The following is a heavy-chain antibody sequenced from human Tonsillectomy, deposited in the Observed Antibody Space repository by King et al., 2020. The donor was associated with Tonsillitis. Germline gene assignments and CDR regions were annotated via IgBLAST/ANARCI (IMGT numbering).Heavy chain of an antibody. V-gene: IGHV1-18*04. Sequence: VQLVESGAEVKKPGASVKVSCKASGYTFNNYGFSWVRQAPGQGLEWMGWISAYNANTHYAQELQGRVTMTTDTSTSTAYMELRSLRSDDTAVYYCATESLVVPTASHYWGQGTLVTVSS. CDR3: ATESLVVPTASHY. J-gene: IGHJ4*02. CDR1: GYTFNNYG. CDR2: ISAYNANT. D-gene: IGHD2-2*01.